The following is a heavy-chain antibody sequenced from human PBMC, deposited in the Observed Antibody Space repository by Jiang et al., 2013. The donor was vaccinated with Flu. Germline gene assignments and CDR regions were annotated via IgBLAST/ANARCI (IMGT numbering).Heavy chain of an antibody. D-gene: IGHD3-10*01. Sequence: SGAEVKMPGDSVKVSCKAVGYTLNTYGITWVRQAPGKGLEWVGWISSINDNIDYEERLRGRVNMTTNTSTSTAYMELRSLTSDDTAIYYCAMISGWTAGGYYLDTWGRGTLVTVPS. J-gene: IGHJ5*01. CDR3: AMISGWTAGGYYLDT. V-gene: IGHV1-18*04. CDR1: GYTLNTYG. CDR2: ISSINDNI.